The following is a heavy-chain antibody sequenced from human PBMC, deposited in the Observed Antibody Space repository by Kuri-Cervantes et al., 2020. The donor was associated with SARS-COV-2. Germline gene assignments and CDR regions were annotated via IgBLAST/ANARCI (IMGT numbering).Heavy chain of an antibody. CDR1: GYSFSSGYY. D-gene: IGHD6-6*01. Sequence: GSLRLSCTVSGYSFSSGYYWGWMRQAPGKGLEWIGEINHSGNTKYNPSLESRVTISVVTSKYQFSLKLSSVAAADTAVYYCARCSSSARLYYFDYWGQGTLVTVSS. V-gene: IGHV4-38-2*02. CDR3: ARCSSSARLYYFDY. J-gene: IGHJ4*02. CDR2: INHSGNT.